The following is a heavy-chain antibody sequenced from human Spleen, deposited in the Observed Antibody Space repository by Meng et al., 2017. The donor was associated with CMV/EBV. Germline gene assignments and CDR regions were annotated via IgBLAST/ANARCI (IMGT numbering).Heavy chain of an antibody. Sequence: ASVKVSCKASGYTFTSYYMHWVRQAPGQGLEWMGWINPNSGGTNYAQKFQGRVTMTRDTSISTAYMELSRLRSDDTAVYYCARGALWGRYYFDYWGQGTLVTVSS. D-gene: IGHD7-27*01. J-gene: IGHJ4*02. V-gene: IGHV1-2*02. CDR1: GYTFTSYY. CDR3: ARGALWGRYYFDY. CDR2: INPNSGGT.